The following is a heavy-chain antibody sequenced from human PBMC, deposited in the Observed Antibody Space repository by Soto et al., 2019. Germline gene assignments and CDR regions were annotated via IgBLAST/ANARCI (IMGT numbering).Heavy chain of an antibody. CDR1: GFTFSYYT. D-gene: IGHD4-4*01. Sequence: PGRSLRLSCVASGFTFSYYTMNWVRQAPGEGPEWVSSISSTSSYIYYADSVEGRFTISRDNAKNSLYLQMDSLRAGDTARYYCARADYSNSDWFAPWGQGTLVTVSS. CDR2: ISSTSSYI. J-gene: IGHJ5*02. CDR3: ARADYSNSDWFAP. V-gene: IGHV3-21*01.